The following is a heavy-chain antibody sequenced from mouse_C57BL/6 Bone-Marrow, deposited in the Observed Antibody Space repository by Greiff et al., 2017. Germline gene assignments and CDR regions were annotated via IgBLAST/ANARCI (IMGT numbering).Heavy chain of an antibody. Sequence: EVQRVESGGGLVKPGGSLKLSCAASGFTFSDYGMHWVRQAPEKGLEWVAYISSGSSTIYYADTVKGRFTISRDNAKKTLFLQMTSLRSEDTAMYYCARRYDDYWGQGTTLPVSS. V-gene: IGHV5-17*01. CDR1: GFTFSDYG. D-gene: IGHD2-12*01. J-gene: IGHJ2*01. CDR2: ISSGSSTI. CDR3: ARRYDDY.